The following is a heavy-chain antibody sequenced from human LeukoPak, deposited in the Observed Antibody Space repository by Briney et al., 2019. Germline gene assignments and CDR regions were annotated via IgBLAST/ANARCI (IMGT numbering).Heavy chain of an antibody. V-gene: IGHV3-11*04. D-gene: IGHD5-18*01. CDR2: ISSSGSTI. Sequence: KPGGSLRLSCAASGFTFSDYYMSWLRQAPGKGLEWVSYISSSGSTIYYADSVKGRFTISRDNAKNSLYLQMNSLRAEDTAVYYCARGSGYSYAFTGRERTKSRLDYWGQGTLVTVSS. CDR1: GFTFSDYY. CDR3: ARGSGYSYAFTGRERTKSRLDY. J-gene: IGHJ4*02.